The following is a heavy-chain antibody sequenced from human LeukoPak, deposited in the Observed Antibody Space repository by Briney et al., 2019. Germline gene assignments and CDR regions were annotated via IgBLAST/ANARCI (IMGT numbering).Heavy chain of an antibody. CDR2: IRYDGSNK. Sequence: GGSLRLSCAASGFTFSSYGMHWVRQAPGKGLEWVAFIRYDGSNKYYADSVKGRFTISRDNSKNTLYLQMNSLRAEDTAVYYCAKLYSSSSAVDYWGQGTLVTVSS. CDR3: AKLYSSSSAVDY. D-gene: IGHD6-6*01. CDR1: GFTFSSYG. J-gene: IGHJ4*02. V-gene: IGHV3-30*02.